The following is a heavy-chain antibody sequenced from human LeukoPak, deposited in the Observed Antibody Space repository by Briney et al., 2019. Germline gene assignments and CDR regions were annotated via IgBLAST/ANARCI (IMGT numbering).Heavy chain of an antibody. CDR1: GYTFTAYF. D-gene: IGHD3-10*01. J-gene: IGHJ4*02. CDR3: ARNYLSGRSQIDY. V-gene: IGHV1-2*02. CDR2: IIPNSGGT. Sequence: SVKVSCKASGYTFTAYFMHWVRQAPGQGREWMGWIIPNSGGTNYAQKFQGRVTVTRDTSLSTAYMELSRLGSGDTAVYYCARNYLSGRSQIDYWGQGTLVTVSS.